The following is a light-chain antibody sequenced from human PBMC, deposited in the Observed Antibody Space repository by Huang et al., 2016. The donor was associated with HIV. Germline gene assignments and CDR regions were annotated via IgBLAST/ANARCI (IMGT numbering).Light chain of an antibody. CDR2: WSA. V-gene: IGKV4-1*01. CDR1: QNVLYRSRNNNY. CDR3: QQYFSSPPT. J-gene: IGKJ4*01. Sequence: DIEMTQSPDSLAVSLGERATIKCKSSQNVLYRSRNNNYLAWYQQKPGQTPKLLLYWSAMRESGTPDRFSGSGSGTDFTLTISSVQAEDVAVYYCQQYFSSPPTFGGGTRVEI.